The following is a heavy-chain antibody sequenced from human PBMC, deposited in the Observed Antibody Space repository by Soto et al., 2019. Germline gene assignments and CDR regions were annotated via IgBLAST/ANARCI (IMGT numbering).Heavy chain of an antibody. CDR2: ISAAGDP. CDR1: GFTFRNYD. J-gene: IGHJ6*02. V-gene: IGHV3-13*05. Sequence: EVQLMESGGGLVQPGGSLRLSCEASGFTFRNYDMHWVRQGTGKGLEWVSGISAAGDPDYADSVEGRFTISRENAQNSFFLQMNSLRVGDMAVYYCARTDRDFYGLDVWGQGTTVIVSS. CDR3: ARTDRDFYGLDV.